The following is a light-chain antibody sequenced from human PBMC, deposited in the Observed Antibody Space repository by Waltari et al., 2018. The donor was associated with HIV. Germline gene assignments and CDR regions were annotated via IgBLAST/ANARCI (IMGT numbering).Light chain of an antibody. Sequence: QSVLTQPPSVSGAPGQRVTIFCTGSSSNIGAGHAVHWYQLLPGNAPKAVLFDNIDRPAGVPARFSRSRSGTSASLAINELRAEDEADYYCHSHAGNLGVFGGGTKVTVL. V-gene: IGLV1-40*01. CDR2: DNI. CDR1: SSNIGAGHA. J-gene: IGLJ3*02. CDR3: HSHAGNLGV.